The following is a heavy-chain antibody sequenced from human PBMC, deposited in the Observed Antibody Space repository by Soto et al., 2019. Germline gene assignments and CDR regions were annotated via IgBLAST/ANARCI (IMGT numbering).Heavy chain of an antibody. Sequence: QVQLVESGGGVVQPGRSLRLSCAASGFTFSSYGMHWVRQAPGKGLEWVAVIWYDGSNKYYADSVKGRFTISRDNSKNTLYLQMNXLRAEDTAVYYCAREGAXSGYSYGVRAFDIWGQGTMVTVSS. V-gene: IGHV3-33*01. CDR3: AREGAXSGYSYGVRAFDI. D-gene: IGHD5-18*01. J-gene: IGHJ3*02. CDR2: IWYDGSNK. CDR1: GFTFSSYG.